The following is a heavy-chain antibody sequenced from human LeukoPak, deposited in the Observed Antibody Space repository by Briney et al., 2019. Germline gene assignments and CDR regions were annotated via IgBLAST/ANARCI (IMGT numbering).Heavy chain of an antibody. Sequence: GGSLRLSCAASGFTFSSYAMSWVRQAPGKGLGWVSSISSSSSYIYYADSVKGRFTISRDNAKNSLYLQMNSLRAEDTAVYYCARDAYDYVWGSYPENAFDIWGQGTMVTVSP. CDR1: GFTFSSYA. D-gene: IGHD3-16*02. V-gene: IGHV3-21*01. CDR3: ARDAYDYVWGSYPENAFDI. J-gene: IGHJ3*02. CDR2: ISSSSSYI.